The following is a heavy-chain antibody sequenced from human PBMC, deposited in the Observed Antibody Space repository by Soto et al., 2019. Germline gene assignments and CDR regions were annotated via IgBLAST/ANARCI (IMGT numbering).Heavy chain of an antibody. J-gene: IGHJ5*02. CDR2: IYYSGST. D-gene: IGHD1-26*01. Sequence: SETLSLTCTVSGGSISSYYWSWIRQPPGKGLEWIGYIYYSGSTNYNPSLKSRVTISVDTSKNQFSLKLSSVTAADTAVYYCARHGVGATGGWFDPWGQGTLVTVSS. CDR1: GGSISSYY. V-gene: IGHV4-59*08. CDR3: ARHGVGATGGWFDP.